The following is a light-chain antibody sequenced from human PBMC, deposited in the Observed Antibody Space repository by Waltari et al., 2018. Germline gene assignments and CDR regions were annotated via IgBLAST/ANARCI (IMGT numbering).Light chain of an antibody. Sequence: EIVLTQSPGTLSLSPGERATLSCRASQSISSNYLVWYQQRTGQAPRRLIYGASSRATGIPDRFSGSGSGTDFTLTISRLEPEDFAVYYCQQFGDSPPFTFGQGTKLEIK. J-gene: IGKJ2*01. CDR3: QQFGDSPPFT. CDR1: QSISSNY. V-gene: IGKV3-20*01. CDR2: GAS.